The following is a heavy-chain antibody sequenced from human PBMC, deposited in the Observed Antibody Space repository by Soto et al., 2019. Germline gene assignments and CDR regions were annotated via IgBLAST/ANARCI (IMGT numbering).Heavy chain of an antibody. CDR2: ISAYNGNT. V-gene: IGHV1-18*01. J-gene: IGHJ6*02. CDR1: GYTFTSYG. Sequence: VASVKVSCKASGYTFTSYGISWVRQAPGQGLEWMGWISAYNGNTNYAQKLQGRVTMTTDTSTSTAYMELRSLRPDDTAVYYCARSVHPHDYDPGMDVWGQGTTVTVSS. CDR3: ARSVHPHDYDPGMDV.